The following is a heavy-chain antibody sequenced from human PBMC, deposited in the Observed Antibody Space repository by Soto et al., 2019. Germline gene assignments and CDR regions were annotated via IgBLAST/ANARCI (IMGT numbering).Heavy chain of an antibody. V-gene: IGHV4-31*03. CDR3: ARERRVVVVVAATHYFDY. CDR2: IYYSGST. J-gene: IGHJ4*02. CDR1: GGSISSGGYY. Sequence: QVQLQESGPGLVKPSQTLSLTCTVSGGSISSGGYYWSWIRQHPGKGLEWIGYIYYSGSTYYNPSLKSRVTISVDTSKNQFSLKLSSVTAADTAVYYCARERRVVVVVAATHYFDYWGQGTLVTVSS. D-gene: IGHD2-15*01.